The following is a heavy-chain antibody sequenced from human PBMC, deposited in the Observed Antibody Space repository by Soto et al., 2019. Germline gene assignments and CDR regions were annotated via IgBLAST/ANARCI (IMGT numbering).Heavy chain of an antibody. Sequence: PSETLSLTCTVSGGSISSGGYYWSWMRQHPGKGLEWIGYIYYSGSTHYNPSLKSRVTISVDTSKNQFSLKLSSVTAADTAVYYCARYSNWYYFDYWGQGTLVTVSS. J-gene: IGHJ4*02. CDR1: GGSISSGGYY. CDR2: IYYSGST. D-gene: IGHD4-4*01. V-gene: IGHV4-31*03. CDR3: ARYSNWYYFDY.